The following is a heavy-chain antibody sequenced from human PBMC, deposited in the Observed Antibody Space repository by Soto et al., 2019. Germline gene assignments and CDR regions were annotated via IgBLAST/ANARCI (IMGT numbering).Heavy chain of an antibody. V-gene: IGHV3-9*01. CDR1: GFTFDNCG. CDR2: ISWDSSTI. J-gene: IGHJ4*02. Sequence: EVQLVESGGGLVQPGRSLRLSCAASGFTFDNCGMHWVRQAPGKGLEWVAGISWDSSTIVYADSVKGRFIISRDDAKNYLYLQMDSLRGEDTALYYCVQGRYPTMATPVDNWGQGTQVIASS. D-gene: IGHD2-15*01. CDR3: VQGRYPTMATPVDN.